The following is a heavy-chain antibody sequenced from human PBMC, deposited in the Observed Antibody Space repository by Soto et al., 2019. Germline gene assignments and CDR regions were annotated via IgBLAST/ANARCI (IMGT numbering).Heavy chain of an antibody. Sequence: SGPTLVNPTQTLTLTCTFSGFSLSTSGVGVGWIRQPPGKALEWLGIIYWDDDKRYSPSLKSRVTITKDTFKNQLVLTMTNMDPVDTAAYYCAHLPWKQLWPRAPVVYWGQGTPVTVSS. V-gene: IGHV2-5*02. CDR2: IYWDDDK. D-gene: IGHD5-18*01. CDR3: AHLPWKQLWPRAPVVY. CDR1: GFSLSTSGVG. J-gene: IGHJ4*02.